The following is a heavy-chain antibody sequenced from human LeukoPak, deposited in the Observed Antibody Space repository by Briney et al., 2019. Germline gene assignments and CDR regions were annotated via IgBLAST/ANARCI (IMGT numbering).Heavy chain of an antibody. J-gene: IGHJ6*03. V-gene: IGHV4-38-2*02. Sequence: PSETLSLTCTVSGYSINSGYYWGWIRQPPGKGLEWIAIIYHSGSTYYNPSLKSRVTISVDTSKNQFSLNLSSVTAADTAVYYCARQQRITMVRGVKGYMDVWGKGTTVTISS. CDR1: GYSINSGYY. D-gene: IGHD3-10*01. CDR2: IYHSGST. CDR3: ARQQRITMVRGVKGYMDV.